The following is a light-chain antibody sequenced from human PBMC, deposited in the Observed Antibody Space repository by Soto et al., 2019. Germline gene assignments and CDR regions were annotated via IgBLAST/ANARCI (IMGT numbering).Light chain of an antibody. CDR3: QQYKSWRP. J-gene: IGKJ1*01. V-gene: IGKV3-15*01. CDR2: AAS. Sequence: IAMPQAPATLSVSPGERVTLSCRARQSIDNKLAWYQQRPGQAPRLLIYAASIRVTGIPARFSGSGSGTDFTLTITGLQSEDFGVYYCQQYKSWRPFGHWTNVEI. CDR1: QSIDNK.